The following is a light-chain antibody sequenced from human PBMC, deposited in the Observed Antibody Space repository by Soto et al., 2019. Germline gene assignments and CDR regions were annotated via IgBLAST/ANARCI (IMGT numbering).Light chain of an antibody. CDR1: SSDVGGYNY. CDR3: SSYAGSNNGV. Sequence: QSALTQPPSASVSPGQSVTISCTGTSSDVGGYNYVSWYQQHPGKAPKLMIYEVSKRPSGVPDRFSGSKSGNTASLTVSGLQAEDEADYYCSSYAGSNNGVFGGGTKLTVL. V-gene: IGLV2-8*01. CDR2: EVS. J-gene: IGLJ2*01.